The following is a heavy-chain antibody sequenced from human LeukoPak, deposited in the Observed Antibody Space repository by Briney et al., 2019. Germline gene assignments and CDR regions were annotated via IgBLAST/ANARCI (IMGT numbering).Heavy chain of an antibody. V-gene: IGHV3-11*01. CDR1: GFTFSDYY. Sequence: GGSLRLSCAASGFTFSDYYMSWIRQAPGKGLEWVSYISSSGSTIYYADSVKGRFTISRDNAKNSLYLQMNSLRAEDTAVYYCARLIRMTTVTLGYYYGMDVWGQGTTVTVSS. CDR3: ARLIRMTTVTLGYYYGMDV. D-gene: IGHD4-11*01. J-gene: IGHJ6*02. CDR2: ISSSGSTI.